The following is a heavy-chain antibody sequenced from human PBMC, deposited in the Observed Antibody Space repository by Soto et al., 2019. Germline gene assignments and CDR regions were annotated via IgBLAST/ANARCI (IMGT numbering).Heavy chain of an antibody. CDR2: INHSGST. CDR3: ARGFLDWVGYYDSSGYYSTYYSDY. Sequence: PSETLSLTCAVYGGSFSGYYWSWIRQPPGKGLEWIGEINHSGSTNYNPSLKSRVTISVDTSKNQFSLKLSSVTAADTAVYYCARGFLDWVGYYDSSGYYSTYYSDYWGQRTLVTVSS. CDR1: GGSFSGYY. J-gene: IGHJ4*02. V-gene: IGHV4-34*01. D-gene: IGHD3-22*01.